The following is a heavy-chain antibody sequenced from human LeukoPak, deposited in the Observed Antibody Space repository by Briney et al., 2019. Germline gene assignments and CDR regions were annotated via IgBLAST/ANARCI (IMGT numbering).Heavy chain of an antibody. CDR3: APTPYYDFWSGSHYYYGMDV. Sequence: SETLSLTCTVAGGSISRYYWSWIRQPPGKGLEWIGYIYYSVSTNYNPSLKSRVTISVDTSKNQFSLKLSSVTAADTAVYYCAPTPYYDFWSGSHYYYGMDVWGHGTTVTVSS. J-gene: IGHJ6*02. CDR1: GGSISRYY. D-gene: IGHD3-3*01. CDR2: IYYSVST. V-gene: IGHV4-59*08.